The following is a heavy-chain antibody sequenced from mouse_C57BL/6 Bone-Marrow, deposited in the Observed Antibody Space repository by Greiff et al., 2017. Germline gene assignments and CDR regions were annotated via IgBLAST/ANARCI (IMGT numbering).Heavy chain of an antibody. CDR2: IYPGNSDT. J-gene: IGHJ1*03. D-gene: IGHD2-3*01. CDR3: TLYDGVPFDV. Sequence: EVQLQESGTVLVRPGASVKMSCKTSGYTFTSYWMHWVKQRPGPGLEWIGAIYPGNSDTSYNQKFKGKAKLTAVTSASTAYMVLSSLANADAAVYYCTLYDGVPFDVWGTGTTVTVSS. V-gene: IGHV1-5*01. CDR1: GYTFTSYW.